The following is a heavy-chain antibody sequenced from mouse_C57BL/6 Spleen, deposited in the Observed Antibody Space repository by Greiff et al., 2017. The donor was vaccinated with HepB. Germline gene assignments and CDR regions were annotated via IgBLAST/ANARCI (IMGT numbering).Heavy chain of an antibody. CDR1: GYTFTSYW. CDR2: IHPNSGST. Sequence: QVQLQQPGAELVKPGASVKLSCKASGYTFTSYWMHWVKQRPGQGLEWIGMIHPNSGSTNYNEKFKSKATLTVDKSSSTAYMQLSSLTSEYSAVYYCARSDDGYFYFDYWGQGTTLTVSS. J-gene: IGHJ2*01. D-gene: IGHD2-3*01. V-gene: IGHV1-64*01. CDR3: ARSDDGYFYFDY.